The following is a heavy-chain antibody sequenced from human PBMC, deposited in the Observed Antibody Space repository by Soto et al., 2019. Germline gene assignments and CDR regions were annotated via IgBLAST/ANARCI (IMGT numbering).Heavy chain of an antibody. V-gene: IGHV1-69*13. CDR1: RGTFSSYA. D-gene: IGHD2-21*02. Sequence: ASVKVSCKASRGTFSSYAISWVRQAPGQGLEGKGGIIPIFGTANYAQKFQGKDTINADESTSTAYMELSSLGSEDTAVYYCAIDRELAYCGGDCYPNWFDPWGKGTLVTVSS. CDR3: AIDRELAYCGGDCYPNWFDP. CDR2: IIPIFGTA. J-gene: IGHJ5*02.